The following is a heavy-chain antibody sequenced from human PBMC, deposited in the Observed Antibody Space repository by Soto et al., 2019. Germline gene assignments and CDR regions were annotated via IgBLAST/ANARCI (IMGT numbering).Heavy chain of an antibody. V-gene: IGHV1-46*01. J-gene: IGHJ3*02. CDR3: ARGFSSEAFDI. CDR1: GYTFTSYY. CDR2: INPSGGST. Sequence: ASVKVSCKASGYTFTSYYMHWVRQAPGQGLEWMGIINPSGGSTSYTQKFQGRLTMTRDTSTSTVYMELSSLRSEDTAVYYCARGFSSEAFDIWGQGTMVTVSS.